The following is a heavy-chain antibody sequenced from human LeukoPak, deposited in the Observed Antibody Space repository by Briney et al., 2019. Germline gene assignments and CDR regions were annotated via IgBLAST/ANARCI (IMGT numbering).Heavy chain of an antibody. V-gene: IGHV4-4*07. Sequence: PSETLSLTCTVSGGSISSYYWSWIRQPAGKGLGWIGRIYTSGGTNYNPSLKSRVTMSVDTSKNQFSLKLSSVTAADTAVYYCARGLVLVPAAGTIYYLDYWGQGTLVTVSS. J-gene: IGHJ4*02. CDR3: ARGLVLVPAAGTIYYLDY. D-gene: IGHD2-2*01. CDR1: GGSISSYY. CDR2: IYTSGGT.